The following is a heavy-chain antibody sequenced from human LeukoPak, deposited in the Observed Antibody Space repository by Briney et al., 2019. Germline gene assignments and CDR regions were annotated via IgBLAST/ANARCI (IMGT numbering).Heavy chain of an antibody. CDR3: AKWGDYDILTGYYVSDF. CDR1: GFIFRNYA. J-gene: IGHJ4*02. Sequence: PGVSLRLSCAASGFIFRNYAMSWVRQAPGKGLEWVSAITGSGGTTYCADSAKGRFTIFRGNFKNTLYVEMNTLRAEDTAVYYCAKWGDYDILTGYYVSDFWGQGTLVTVSS. CDR2: ITGSGGTT. V-gene: IGHV3-23*01. D-gene: IGHD3-9*01.